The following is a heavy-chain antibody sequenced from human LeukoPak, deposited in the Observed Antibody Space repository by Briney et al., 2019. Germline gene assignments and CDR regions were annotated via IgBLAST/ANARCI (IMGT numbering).Heavy chain of an antibody. CDR1: GGSISSSSYY. CDR2: IYYSGST. Sequence: PSETLSLTCTVSGGSISSSSYYWGWIRQPPGKGLEWIGSIYYSGSTYYNPSLKSRVTISVDTSKNQFSLKLSSVTAADTAVYYCARGYTTMDDYWGQGTLVTVSS. V-gene: IGHV4-39*01. J-gene: IGHJ4*02. D-gene: IGHD5-18*01. CDR3: ARGYTTMDDY.